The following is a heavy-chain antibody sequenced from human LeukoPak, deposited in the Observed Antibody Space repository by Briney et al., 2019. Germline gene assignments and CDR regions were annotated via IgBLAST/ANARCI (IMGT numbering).Heavy chain of an antibody. Sequence: GGSLRLSCAASGFTFSSYAMSWVRQAPGKGLEWVSSISGNSGNTHYADSAKGRFTISRDNAQNSLNLQMNSLRPEDTAVYYCARVRTTGSYYGMDVWGQGTTVTVSS. V-gene: IGHV3-21*01. CDR1: GFTFSSYA. CDR2: ISGNSGNT. D-gene: IGHD3-10*01. J-gene: IGHJ6*02. CDR3: ARVRTTGSYYGMDV.